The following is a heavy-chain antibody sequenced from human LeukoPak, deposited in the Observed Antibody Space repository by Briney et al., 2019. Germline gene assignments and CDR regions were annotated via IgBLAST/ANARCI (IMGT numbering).Heavy chain of an antibody. Sequence: ESGPALVRPTQTLTLTCTFSGFSLTTSGMCVTWVRQPPGKALEWLARIDWDDDEYYNTSLKTRLTISKDTSKNQVVLTMTNMDPVDTATYYCARSTRDYFYKYGMDGWGRGTTVTVSS. CDR3: ARSTRDYFYKYGMDG. CDR2: IDWDDDE. V-gene: IGHV2-70*11. D-gene: IGHD1-1*01. J-gene: IGHJ6*02. CDR1: GFSLTTSGMC.